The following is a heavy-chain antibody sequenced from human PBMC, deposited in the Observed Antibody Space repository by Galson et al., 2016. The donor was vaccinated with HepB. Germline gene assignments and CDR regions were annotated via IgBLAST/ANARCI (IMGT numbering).Heavy chain of an antibody. J-gene: IGHJ4*02. D-gene: IGHD1-1*01. CDR2: ITSTSTYR. V-gene: IGHV3-21*01. Sequence: SLRLSCAASGFTFSFYSLNWVRQAPGKGLEWVSSITSTSTYRYYADSVKGRFTISRDNAKNALYLEMNSLRVEDTAVFYCARSMSPTGTRDYWGQGTLVTASP. CDR1: GFTFSFYS. CDR3: ARSMSPTGTRDY.